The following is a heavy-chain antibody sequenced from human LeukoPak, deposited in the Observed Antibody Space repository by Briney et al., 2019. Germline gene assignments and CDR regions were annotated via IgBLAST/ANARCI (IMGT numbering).Heavy chain of an antibody. V-gene: IGHV3-21*01. CDR1: GFTFSSYS. CDR3: ARDAFDP. CDR2: ISSSSGYI. Sequence: GGSLRLSCAASGFTFSSYSMNWVRQAPGKGLEWVASISSSSGYIYYADSVKGRFTISRDNAKNALYLQMSCLRAEDTAVYYCARDAFDPWGQGTLVTVSS. J-gene: IGHJ5*02.